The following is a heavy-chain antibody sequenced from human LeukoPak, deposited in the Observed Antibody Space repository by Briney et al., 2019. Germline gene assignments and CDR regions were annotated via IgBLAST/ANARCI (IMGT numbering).Heavy chain of an antibody. CDR3: ARFMAMGYYFDY. V-gene: IGHV4-31*03. CDR1: GGSISSGGYY. J-gene: IGHJ4*02. D-gene: IGHD5-18*01. CDR2: IYYSGRT. Sequence: SETLSLTCTVSGGSISSGGYYWSWIRQHPGKGLEWIGYIYYSGRTYYNPSLKSRVTISVDTSKNQFSLKLSSVTAADTAVFYCARFMAMGYYFDYWGQGTLVTVSS.